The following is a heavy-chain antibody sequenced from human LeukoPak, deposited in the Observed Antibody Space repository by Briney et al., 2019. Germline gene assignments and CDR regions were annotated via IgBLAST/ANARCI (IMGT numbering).Heavy chain of an antibody. CDR3: ARDGGRHILQTYYFDY. V-gene: IGHV3-30*04. CDR2: ISYDGSNK. CDR1: GFTFSSYA. D-gene: IGHD3-16*01. J-gene: IGHJ4*02. Sequence: GGSLRLSCAASGFTFSSYAMHWVRQAPGKGLEWVAVISYDGSNKYYADSVKGRFTISRDNSKSTLYLQMNSLRAEDTAVYYCARDGGRHILQTYYFDYWGQGTLVTVSS.